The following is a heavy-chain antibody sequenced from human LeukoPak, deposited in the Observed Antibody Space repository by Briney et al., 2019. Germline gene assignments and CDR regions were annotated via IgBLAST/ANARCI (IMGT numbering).Heavy chain of an antibody. CDR2: MNPNSGNT. D-gene: IGHD2-15*01. CDR3: ARDYWPYYYYGMDV. V-gene: IGHV1-8*01. CDR1: GYTFTSYD. Sequence: ASVKVSCKASGYTFTSYDINWVRQATGQGLEWMGWMNPNSGNTGYAQKFQGRVTMTRNTSISTAYMELSSLRSEDTAVYYCARDYWPYYYYGMDVWGQGTTDTVSS. J-gene: IGHJ6*02.